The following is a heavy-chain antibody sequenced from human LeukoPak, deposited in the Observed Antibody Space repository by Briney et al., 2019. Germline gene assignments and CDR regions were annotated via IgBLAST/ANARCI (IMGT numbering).Heavy chain of an antibody. D-gene: IGHD1-26*01. J-gene: IGHJ6*02. CDR2: IWYDGSNK. V-gene: IGHV3-33*01. CDR1: GFTFSSYG. Sequence: GGCLRLSCAASGFTFSSYGMHWVRQAPGKGLEWVAVIWYDGSNKYYADSVKGRFTISRDNSKNTLYLQMNSLRAEDTAVYYCARDYGEVPDYYYGMDVWGQGTTVTVSS. CDR3: ARDYGEVPDYYYGMDV.